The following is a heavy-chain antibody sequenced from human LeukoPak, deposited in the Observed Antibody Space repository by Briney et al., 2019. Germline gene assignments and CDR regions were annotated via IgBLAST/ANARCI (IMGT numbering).Heavy chain of an antibody. J-gene: IGHJ4*02. Sequence: PGGSLRLSCAASGFTFSSYGMHWVRQAPGKGLEWVAFIRYDGSNKYYADSVKGRFTISRDNSKNTLYLQMNGLRAEDTAVYYCASGKYYFDYWGQGTLVTVSS. CDR2: IRYDGSNK. V-gene: IGHV3-30*02. CDR3: ASGKYYFDY. CDR1: GFTFSSYG.